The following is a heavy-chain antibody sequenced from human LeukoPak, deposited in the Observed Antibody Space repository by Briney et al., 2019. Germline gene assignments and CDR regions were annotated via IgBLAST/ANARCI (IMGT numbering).Heavy chain of an antibody. CDR2: IYYSGST. CDR1: GGSISSSSYY. J-gene: IGHJ4*02. V-gene: IGHV4-39*01. D-gene: IGHD2-15*01. Sequence: SETLSLTCTVSGGSISSSSYYWGWIRQPPGKGLEWIGSIYYSGSTYYNPSLKSRVTISVDTSKNQFSLKLSSVTAADTAVYYCARQVVVVAATYDYRGQGTLVTVSS. CDR3: ARQVVVVAATYDY.